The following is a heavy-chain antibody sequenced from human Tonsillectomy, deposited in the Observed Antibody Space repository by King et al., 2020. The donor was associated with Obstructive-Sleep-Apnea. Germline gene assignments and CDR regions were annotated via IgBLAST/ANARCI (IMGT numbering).Heavy chain of an antibody. Sequence: VQLVESGGGVVQPGRSLRLSCAASGFTFSSYGMHWVRQAPGKGLEWVAVIWYDGSNKYYADSVKGRFTISRDNSKNTLYLQMNSLRAEDTAVYYCARVGRVAGTIRNYFDYWGQGTLVTVSS. V-gene: IGHV3-33*01. CDR2: IWYDGSNK. J-gene: IGHJ4*02. D-gene: IGHD6-19*01. CDR3: ARVGRVAGTIRNYFDY. CDR1: GFTFSSYG.